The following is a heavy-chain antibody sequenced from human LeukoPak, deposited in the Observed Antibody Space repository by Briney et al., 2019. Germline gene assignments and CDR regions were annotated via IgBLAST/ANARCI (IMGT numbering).Heavy chain of an antibody. CDR2: ISGSGGTI. D-gene: IGHD3-22*01. CDR3: ARDRAEDDSSGYIYRDFAY. Sequence: PGGSLRLSCAASGFTFSDYYMNWIRQAPGKGLECVSYISGSGGTIYYADSVKGRFTISRDNAKNLLYLQMNNLRAEDTAVYYCARDRAEDDSSGYIYRDFAYWGQGNLVTVSP. CDR1: GFTFSDYY. J-gene: IGHJ4*02. V-gene: IGHV3-11*04.